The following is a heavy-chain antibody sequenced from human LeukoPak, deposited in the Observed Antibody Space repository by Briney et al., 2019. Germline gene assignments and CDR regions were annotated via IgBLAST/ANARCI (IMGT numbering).Heavy chain of an antibody. CDR1: GGSISSGSYY. D-gene: IGHD1-1*01. V-gene: IGHV4-39*07. CDR3: ARDYGAGTTGTPGRWFDP. J-gene: IGHJ5*02. CDR2: IYYSGST. Sequence: PSETLSLTCTVSGGSISSGSYYWSWIRQPPGKGLEWIGSIYYSGSTYYNPSLKSRVTISVDRSKNQFSLKLSSVTAADTAVYYCARDYGAGTTGTPGRWFDPWGQGTLVTVSS.